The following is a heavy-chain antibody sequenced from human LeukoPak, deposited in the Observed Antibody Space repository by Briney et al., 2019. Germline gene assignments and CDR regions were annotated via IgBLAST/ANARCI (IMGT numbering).Heavy chain of an antibody. V-gene: IGHV4-61*02. J-gene: IGHJ3*02. CDR3: ARAEGAEYAFDI. D-gene: IGHD1-26*01. Sequence: SETLSLTCTVSGGSISSGSYYWSWIRQPAGKGLEWIGRIYTSGSTDYNPSLKSRVTISVDTSKNQFSLKLSSVTAADTAVYYCARAEGAEYAFDIWGQGTMVTVSS. CDR2: IYTSGST. CDR1: GGSISSGSYY.